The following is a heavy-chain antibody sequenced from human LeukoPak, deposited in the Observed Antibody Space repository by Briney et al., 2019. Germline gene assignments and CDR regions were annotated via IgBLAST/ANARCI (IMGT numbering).Heavy chain of an antibody. V-gene: IGHV4-34*01. CDR2: INHSGST. CDR1: GGSFSGYY. J-gene: IGHJ4*02. CDR3: ARDNLGGSYYFDY. D-gene: IGHD1-26*01. Sequence: SETLSLTCAVYGGSFSGYYWSWIRQPPGKGLEWIGEINHSGSTNYNPSLKSRVTISVDTSKNQFSLKLSSVTAADTAVYYCARDNLGGSYYFDYRGQGTLVTVSS.